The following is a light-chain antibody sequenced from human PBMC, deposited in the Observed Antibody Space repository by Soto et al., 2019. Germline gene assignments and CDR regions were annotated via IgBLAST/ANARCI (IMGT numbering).Light chain of an antibody. CDR3: QQRGEWPPGAT. CDR1: QSISNS. Sequence: EIVLTQSPATLSLSPGERSTLSFMSSQSISNSLACYQQKPGQAPRLLIYDASNRATGIPARFSGSGSGTDFTLTISSLEPEDFAVYYCQQRGEWPPGATFGQGTRLE. V-gene: IGKV3-11*01. J-gene: IGKJ5*01. CDR2: DAS.